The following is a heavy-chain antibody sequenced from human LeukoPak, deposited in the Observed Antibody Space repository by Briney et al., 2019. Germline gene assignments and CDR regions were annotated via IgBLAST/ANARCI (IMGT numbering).Heavy chain of an antibody. D-gene: IGHD3-16*02. J-gene: IGHJ4*02. CDR3: ARSEGDLSLGFDY. Sequence: GGSLRLSCAATGFTFSTYNMNWVRQAQGKGVEWVSYISSSSRTIYYADSVKGRFTISRDNAKNSLYLQMNSLRDEDTAVYYCARSEGDLSLGFDYWGQGTLVTVSS. CDR1: GFTFSTYN. V-gene: IGHV3-48*02. CDR2: ISSSSRTI.